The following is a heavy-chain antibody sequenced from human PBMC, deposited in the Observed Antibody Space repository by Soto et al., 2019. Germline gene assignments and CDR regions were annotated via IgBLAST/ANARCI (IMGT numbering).Heavy chain of an antibody. J-gene: IGHJ4*02. D-gene: IGHD4-17*01. CDR3: ASYGDYFDY. CDR1: GVSISSYY. Sequence: SETLSLTCTVSGVSISSYYWTWIRQPPGKGLEWIGYIYYSGSTNYNPSLKSRVTISVDTSKNQFSLKLSSVTAADTAVYYCASYGDYFDYWGQGTLVTVS. CDR2: IYYSGST. V-gene: IGHV4-59*01.